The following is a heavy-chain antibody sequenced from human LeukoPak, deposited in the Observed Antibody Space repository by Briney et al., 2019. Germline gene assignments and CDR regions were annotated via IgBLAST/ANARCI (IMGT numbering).Heavy chain of an antibody. D-gene: IGHD3-16*02. CDR1: GGSISSSSYY. J-gene: IGHJ3*02. Sequence: SETLSLTCTVSGGSISSSSYYWGWIRQPPGKGLEWIGSIYYSGSTYYNPSLKSRVTISVDTSKNQFSLKLSSVTAADTAVYYCARQQYDYVWGSYRYTPRLDAFDIWGQGTMVTVSS. CDR2: IYYSGST. V-gene: IGHV4-39*01. CDR3: ARQQYDYVWGSYRYTPRLDAFDI.